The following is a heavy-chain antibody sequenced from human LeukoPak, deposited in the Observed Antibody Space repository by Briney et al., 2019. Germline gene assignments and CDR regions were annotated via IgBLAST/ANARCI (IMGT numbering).Heavy chain of an antibody. J-gene: IGHJ4*02. CDR1: GFTFSDYY. D-gene: IGHD7-27*01. CDR2: ISSSGSTI. V-gene: IGHV3-11*01. Sequence: GGSLRLFCAASGFTFSDYYMSWIRQAPGKGLEWVSYISSSGSTIYYADSVKGRFTISRDNSKNTLYLQMNSLRAEDTAVYYCAKARKWGRVLGYWGQGTLVTVSS. CDR3: AKARKWGRVLGY.